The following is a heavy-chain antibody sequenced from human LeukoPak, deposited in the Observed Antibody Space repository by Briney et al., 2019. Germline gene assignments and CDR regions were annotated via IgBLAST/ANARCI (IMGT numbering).Heavy chain of an antibody. CDR3: AAGDSQDY. Sequence: GRSLRLSCAASGFTFSSYAMHWVRQAPGKGLEWVAVISYDGSNKYYADSLKGRFTISRDNSKNTLYLQMNSLRAEDTAVYYCAAGDSQDYWGQGTLVTVSS. CDR2: ISYDGSNK. D-gene: IGHD6-13*01. J-gene: IGHJ4*02. V-gene: IGHV3-30*03. CDR1: GFTFSSYA.